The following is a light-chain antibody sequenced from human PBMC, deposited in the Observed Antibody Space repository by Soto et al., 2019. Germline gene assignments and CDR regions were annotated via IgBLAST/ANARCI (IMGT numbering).Light chain of an antibody. J-gene: IGLJ2*01. Sequence: QSALTQHPSASGSPGQSVTISCTGTSSDVGVYNYVSWYQQHPGKAPKLLIYEVSKRPSGVPDRFSGSKSGNTASLTVSGLQAEDEADFYCSSYAGSNNVVFGVGTKLTVL. CDR3: SSYAGSNNVV. CDR1: SSDVGVYNY. V-gene: IGLV2-8*01. CDR2: EVS.